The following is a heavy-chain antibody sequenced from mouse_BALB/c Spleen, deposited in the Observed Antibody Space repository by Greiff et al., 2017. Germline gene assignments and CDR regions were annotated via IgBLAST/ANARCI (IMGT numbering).Heavy chain of an antibody. CDR2: ISSGGGST. CDR3: ARQRGGDFSY. Sequence: EVMLVESGGGLVKPGGSLKLSCAASGFAFSSYDMSWVRQTPEKRLEWVAYISSGGGSTYYPDTVKGRFTISRDNAKNTLYLQMSSLKSEDTAMYYCARQRGGDFSYWGQGTLVTVSA. D-gene: IGHD2-13*01. CDR1: GFAFSSYD. V-gene: IGHV5-12-1*01. J-gene: IGHJ3*01.